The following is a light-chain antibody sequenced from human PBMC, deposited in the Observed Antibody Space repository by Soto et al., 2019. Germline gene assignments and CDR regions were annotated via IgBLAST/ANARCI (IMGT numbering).Light chain of an antibody. J-gene: IGKJ1*01. CDR2: SAS. CDR3: QQTYSLPRT. CDR1: QTVGKF. Sequence: DVQMHQSPSSLSASVGDRVTIACRASQTVGKFVNWYQQKPGKGPDLLIYSASTLYSGVPSRFSGSGSGTEFTLTISNLQPEDFATYYCQQTYSLPRTFAQGTKVE. V-gene: IGKV1-39*01.